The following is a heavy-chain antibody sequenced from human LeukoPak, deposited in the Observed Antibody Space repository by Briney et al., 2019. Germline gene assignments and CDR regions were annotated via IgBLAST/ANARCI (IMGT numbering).Heavy chain of an antibody. D-gene: IGHD6-13*01. CDR3: AKVDRGDYSSSPVPYYNYYMNV. CDR1: GFTFSYYS. Sequence: GGSLRLSCAASGFTFSYYSMNWVRQAPGRGLEWVSCISSSSNLIFYSDSVRGRFTISRDNAKNLLYLHMNSLRVEDTAVYYCAKVDRGDYSSSPVPYYNYYMNVWGKGTTVTVSS. V-gene: IGHV3-21*01. CDR2: ISSSSNLI. J-gene: IGHJ6*03.